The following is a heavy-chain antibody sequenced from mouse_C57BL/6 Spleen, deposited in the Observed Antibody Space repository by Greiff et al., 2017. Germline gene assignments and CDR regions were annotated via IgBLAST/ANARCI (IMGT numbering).Heavy chain of an antibody. CDR1: GYSITSGYY. D-gene: IGHD1-1*01. CDR3: ARDDYGSSPSYYFDY. CDR2: ISYDGSN. J-gene: IGHJ2*01. V-gene: IGHV3-6*01. Sequence: VQLKESGPGLVKPSQSLSLTCSVTGYSITSGYYWNWIRQFPGNKLEWVGYISYDGSNNYNPSLKNRITITRDTSKNQFFLKLNSVTTEDTATYYCARDDYGSSPSYYFDYWGQGTTLTVSS.